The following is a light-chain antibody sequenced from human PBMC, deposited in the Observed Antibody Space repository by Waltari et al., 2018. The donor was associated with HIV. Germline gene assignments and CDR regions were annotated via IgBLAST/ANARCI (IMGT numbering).Light chain of an antibody. V-gene: IGKV3-20*01. CDR3: QQYGSSPYT. Sequence: IVLTQSPGTLSLSPGERATLSCRASQSVSSSYLAWYQQKPGQAPRLLIYGASSRATGIPDRFSGSGSGTDFTLTISRLGPEDFTLYYCQQYGSSPYTFGQGTKLEIK. J-gene: IGKJ2*01. CDR1: QSVSSSY. CDR2: GAS.